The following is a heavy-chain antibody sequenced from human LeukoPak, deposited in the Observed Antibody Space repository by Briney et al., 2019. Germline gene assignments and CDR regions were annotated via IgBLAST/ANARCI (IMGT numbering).Heavy chain of an antibody. CDR1: GGSVSSGSYY. J-gene: IGHJ4*02. Sequence: PWETLSLTCTVSGGSVSSGSYYWSWIRQPPGKGLERIGYIYYSGSTNYNPSLKSRVTISVDTSKNQFSLKLSSVTAADTAVYYCARAEYYYDSSGYYSVPFWYFDYWGQGTLVTASS. CDR3: ARAEYYYDSSGYYSVPFWYFDY. V-gene: IGHV4-61*01. D-gene: IGHD3-22*01. CDR2: IYYSGST.